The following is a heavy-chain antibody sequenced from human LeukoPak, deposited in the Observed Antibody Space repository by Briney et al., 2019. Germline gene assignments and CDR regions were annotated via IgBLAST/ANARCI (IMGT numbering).Heavy chain of an antibody. J-gene: IGHJ4*02. Sequence: PSQTLSLTCTVSGGSISSGSYYWSWIRQPAGKGLEWIGRIYTSGSTNYNPSLKSRVTISVDTSKNQFSLKLSSVTAADTAVYYCARGIQLWYHFDYWGQGTLVTVSS. CDR2: IYTSGST. CDR1: GGSISSGSYY. CDR3: ARGIQLWYHFDY. V-gene: IGHV4-61*02. D-gene: IGHD5-18*01.